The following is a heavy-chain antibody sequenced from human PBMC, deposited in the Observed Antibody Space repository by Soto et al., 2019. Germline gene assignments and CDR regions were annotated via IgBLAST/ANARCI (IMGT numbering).Heavy chain of an antibody. Sequence: GGSLRLSCAASGFSVSRNYMSWVRQAPGKGLEWVSVIYSGGSTYYADSVKGRFTISRGNSKNTLYLQMNTLRVEDTAVYYCARSNNAYFDYWGQGTLVTVSS. J-gene: IGHJ4*02. CDR2: IYSGGST. CDR1: GFSVSRNY. D-gene: IGHD1-20*01. CDR3: ARSNNAYFDY. V-gene: IGHV3-53*01.